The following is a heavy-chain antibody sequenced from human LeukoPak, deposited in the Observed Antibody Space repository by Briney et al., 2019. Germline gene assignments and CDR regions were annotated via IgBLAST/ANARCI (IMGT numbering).Heavy chain of an antibody. D-gene: IGHD3-10*01. CDR2: INHSGST. Sequence: SETLSLTCAVYGGSFSGYYWSWIRQPPGKGLEWIGEINHSGSTNYNPSLKSRVTISVDTSKNQFSLMLSSVTSADTAVYYCARDRADRGYNDYWGQGTLVTVSS. J-gene: IGHJ4*02. CDR1: GGSFSGYY. CDR3: ARDRADRGYNDY. V-gene: IGHV4-34*01.